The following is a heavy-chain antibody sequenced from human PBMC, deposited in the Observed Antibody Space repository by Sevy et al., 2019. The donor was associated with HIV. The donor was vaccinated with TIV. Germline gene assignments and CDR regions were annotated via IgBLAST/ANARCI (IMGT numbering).Heavy chain of an antibody. CDR2: IYYSGST. Sequence: SETLSLTCTVSGGSISSYYWSWIRQPPGKGLEGIGYIYYSGSTNYNPSLKSRVTISVDTSKNQFSLRLSSVTAADTAVYYCARERQLVLDYWGQGPLVTVSS. V-gene: IGHV4-59*01. J-gene: IGHJ4*02. CDR1: GGSISSYY. CDR3: ARERQLVLDY. D-gene: IGHD6-13*01.